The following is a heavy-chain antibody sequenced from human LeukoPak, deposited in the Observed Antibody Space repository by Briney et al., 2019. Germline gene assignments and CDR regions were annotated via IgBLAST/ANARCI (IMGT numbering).Heavy chain of an antibody. Sequence: GGSLRLSCAASGFTFSSYWMHWVRQAPGKGLVRVSRINSDGSSTSYADSVKGRFTISRDNAKNTLYLQMNSLRAEDTAVYYCVGRTPHSYGHNFDYWGQGTLVTVSS. V-gene: IGHV3-74*01. CDR3: VGRTPHSYGHNFDY. CDR1: GFTFSSYW. J-gene: IGHJ4*02. D-gene: IGHD5-18*01. CDR2: INSDGSST.